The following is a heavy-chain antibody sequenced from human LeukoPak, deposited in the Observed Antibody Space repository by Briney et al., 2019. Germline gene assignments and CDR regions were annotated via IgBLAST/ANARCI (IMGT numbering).Heavy chain of an antibody. Sequence: GGSLRLSCAASGFTFSSYAMSWVRQAPGKGLEWVSAISGSGGSAYYADSVKGRFTISRDNSKNTLYLQMNSLRAEDTAVYYCAKDRPTGYSSGWYYFDYWGQGTLVTVSS. CDR1: GFTFSSYA. CDR2: ISGSGGSA. CDR3: AKDRPTGYSSGWYYFDY. J-gene: IGHJ4*02. V-gene: IGHV3-23*01. D-gene: IGHD6-19*01.